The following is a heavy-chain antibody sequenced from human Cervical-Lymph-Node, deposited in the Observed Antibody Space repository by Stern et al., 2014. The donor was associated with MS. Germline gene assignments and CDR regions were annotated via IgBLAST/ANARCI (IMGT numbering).Heavy chain of an antibody. Sequence: EVQLVESGGGLVKPGESLRLSCDASGFTFSHYSINWVRQAPGKGLELISSISTCSIHTYYADSVVGLFTISRDSAKDSVSLHMVSLRAEDTAVYYCARARVGDYARSPHLDSWGQGTLVTVSS. D-gene: IGHD4-17*01. CDR3: ARARVGDYARSPHLDS. J-gene: IGHJ4*02. V-gene: IGHV3-21*01. CDR1: GFTFSHYS. CDR2: ISTCSIHT.